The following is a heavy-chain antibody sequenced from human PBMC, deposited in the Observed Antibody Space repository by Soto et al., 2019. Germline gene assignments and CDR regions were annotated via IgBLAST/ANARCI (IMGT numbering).Heavy chain of an antibody. Sequence: EVQLVESGGGLVQLGGSLRLSCAASGFTFSSYDMHWVRQVTGKGLEWVSGIGIVGDTYYPGSVKGRFTISRENAKNSLYLQMNSLRAGDTAVYYCVRADCSSTSCSRVNAFDIWGQGTMVTVSS. CDR2: IGIVGDT. CDR3: VRADCSSTSCSRVNAFDI. CDR1: GFTFSSYD. V-gene: IGHV3-13*01. J-gene: IGHJ3*02. D-gene: IGHD2-2*01.